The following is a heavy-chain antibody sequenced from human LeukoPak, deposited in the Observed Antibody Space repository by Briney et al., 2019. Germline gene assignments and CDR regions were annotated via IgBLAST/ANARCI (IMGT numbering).Heavy chain of an antibody. CDR3: ARIFAGFLETYYFDF. J-gene: IGHJ4*02. CDR2: IKQDGSET. CDR1: GFTFGSYW. D-gene: IGHD3-3*01. V-gene: IGHV3-7*01. Sequence: GGSLRLSCAASGFTFGSYWMSWVRQAPGKGLERVANIKQDGSETFYVDSVKGRFTISRDNAKKTLYLQMNSLRAEDTAVYYCARIFAGFLETYYFDFWGQGTLVTVSS.